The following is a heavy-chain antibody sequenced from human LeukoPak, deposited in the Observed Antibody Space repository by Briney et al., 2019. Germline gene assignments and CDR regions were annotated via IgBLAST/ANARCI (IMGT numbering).Heavy chain of an antibody. CDR1: GGSISSSSYS. V-gene: IGHV4-39*01. Sequence: SETLSLTCTVSGGSISSSSYSWGWIRQPPGKGLEWIGSIYYSGSTYYNPSLKSRVTISVDTSKNQFSLKLSSVTAADTAVYYCARQEVPAATSNWFDPWGQGTLVTVSS. D-gene: IGHD2-2*01. CDR3: ARQEVPAATSNWFDP. CDR2: IYYSGST. J-gene: IGHJ5*02.